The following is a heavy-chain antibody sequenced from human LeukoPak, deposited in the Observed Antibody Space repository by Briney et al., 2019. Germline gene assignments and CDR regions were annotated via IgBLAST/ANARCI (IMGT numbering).Heavy chain of an antibody. Sequence: GGSLRLSCAASGFTVSSNYMNWVRQAPGKGLQWVSAISGSGGSTYYADSVKGRFTISRDNSKNTLYLQMNSLRAEDTAVYYCAKDNSNYLSYYYGMDVWGQGTTVTVSS. J-gene: IGHJ6*02. CDR2: ISGSGGST. CDR3: AKDNSNYLSYYYGMDV. CDR1: GFTVSSNY. V-gene: IGHV3-23*01. D-gene: IGHD4-11*01.